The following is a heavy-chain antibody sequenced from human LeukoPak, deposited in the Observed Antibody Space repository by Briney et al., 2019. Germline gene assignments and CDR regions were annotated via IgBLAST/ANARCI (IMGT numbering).Heavy chain of an antibody. V-gene: IGHV3-7*01. CDR2: IKQDGSEK. Sequence: PGGSLRLSCAASGFTFSSYWMSWVRQAPGKGLEWVANIKQDGSEKYYVDSVKGRFTISRDNAKNSLYLQMNSLRAEDTAVYYCAREGESGYVWGSYRNFDYWGQGTLVTVSS. J-gene: IGHJ4*02. CDR1: GFTFSSYW. D-gene: IGHD3-16*02. CDR3: AREGESGYVWGSYRNFDY.